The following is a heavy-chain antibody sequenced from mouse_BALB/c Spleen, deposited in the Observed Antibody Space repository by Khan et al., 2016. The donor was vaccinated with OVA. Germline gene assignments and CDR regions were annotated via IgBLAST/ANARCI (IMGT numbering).Heavy chain of an antibody. J-gene: IGHJ4*01. CDR2: NLPCSGTP. Sequence: DLVKPGASVHLSCKVSGYSFTSYWINWIKQRLGQGNEGIRRNLPCSGTPYYKETLKGKATLTVDKSSNPAYLQLSSLTSEAAAVYFCARVNYSGSSHYAMDYWGQGTTVTVSS. D-gene: IGHD1-1*01. CDR1: GYSFTSYW. V-gene: IGHV1S41*01. CDR3: ARVNYSGSSHYAMDY.